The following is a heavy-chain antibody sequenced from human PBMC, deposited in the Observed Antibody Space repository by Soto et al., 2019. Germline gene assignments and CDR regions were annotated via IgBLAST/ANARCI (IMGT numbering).Heavy chain of an antibody. Sequence: GSLRLSCAASGFTFSSYWMNWVRQAPGKGLEWAANIKPDGSEKWYVDSVKGRFTISRDNAKKSLYLQMNSMRTDDTAVYYCARGDYSDTSGPFSDAFDIWGQGTMVTVSS. CDR3: ARGDYSDTSGPFSDAFDI. V-gene: IGHV3-7*04. CDR1: GFTFSSYW. D-gene: IGHD3-22*01. CDR2: IKPDGSEK. J-gene: IGHJ3*02.